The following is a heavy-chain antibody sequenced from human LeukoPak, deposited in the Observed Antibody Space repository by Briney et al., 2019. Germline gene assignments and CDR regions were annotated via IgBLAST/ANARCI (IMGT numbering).Heavy chain of an antibody. CDR2: INPDGRST. D-gene: IGHD2-15*01. CDR1: GFTFSNYW. Sequence: GGSLRLSCAASGFTFSNYWMHWVRQVPGKGLVWVSRINPDGRSTAYADSVKGRFTISRDNPKNTLYLQMNSLSAEDTAVYYCAIDDRGRDDYWGQGTRVTVSS. CDR3: AIDDRGRDDY. V-gene: IGHV3-74*01. J-gene: IGHJ4*02.